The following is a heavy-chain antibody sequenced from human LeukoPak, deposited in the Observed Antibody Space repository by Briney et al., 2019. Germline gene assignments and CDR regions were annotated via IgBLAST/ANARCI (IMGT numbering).Heavy chain of an antibody. V-gene: IGHV3-11*01. Sequence: GGSLRLSCAASGFTFSDYYMSWIRQAPGKGLEWVSYISSSGSTIHYADSVKGRFTISRDNAKNSLYLQMNSLRAEDTAVYYCARDVSWIQLQRDWGQGTLVTVSS. CDR2: ISSSGSTI. CDR3: ARDVSWIQLQRD. D-gene: IGHD5-18*01. CDR1: GFTFSDYY. J-gene: IGHJ4*02.